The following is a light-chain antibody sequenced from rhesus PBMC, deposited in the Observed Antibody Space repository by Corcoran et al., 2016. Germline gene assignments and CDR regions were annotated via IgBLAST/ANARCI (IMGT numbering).Light chain of an antibody. V-gene: IGKV1-21*01. CDR3: QHYYSPPWK. CDR1: QDITNV. CDR2: EAS. Sequence: DIQMTQSPSSLSASVGDRVTITCRASQDITNVLAWYQQTPGEPPKLLIYEASSLRAGIPSRFCGGGSGTACTLTISGLQPEDFASYYCQHYYSPPWKFGQGTKVKIK. J-gene: IGKJ1*01.